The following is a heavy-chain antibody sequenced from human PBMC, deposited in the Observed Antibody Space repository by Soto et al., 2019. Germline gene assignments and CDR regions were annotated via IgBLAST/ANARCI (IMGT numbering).Heavy chain of an antibody. Sequence: LRLSCAASGFTFDDYAMHWVRQAPGKGLEWVSGISWNSGSIGYADSVKGRFTISRDNAKNSLYLQMNSLRAEDTALYYCAKSEDIAVIAGYYFDYWGQGTLVTVSS. J-gene: IGHJ4*02. CDR3: AKSEDIAVIAGYYFDY. D-gene: IGHD6-19*01. CDR2: ISWNSGSI. CDR1: GFTFDDYA. V-gene: IGHV3-9*01.